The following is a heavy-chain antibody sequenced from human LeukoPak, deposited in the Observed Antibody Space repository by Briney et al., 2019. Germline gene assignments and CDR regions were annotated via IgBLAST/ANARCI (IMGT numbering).Heavy chain of an antibody. CDR3: AMGSNLLTPAVGDY. Sequence: NPSQTLSLTCTVSGGSISRGDYYWSWIRQPPGKGLEWIGYIYYSGSTYHNPSLKSRVTISVDTSKNQFSLKLSSVTAADTAVYYCAMGSNLLTPAVGDYWGQGTLVTVSS. J-gene: IGHJ4*02. D-gene: IGHD6-19*01. CDR1: GGSISRGDYY. CDR2: IYYSGST. V-gene: IGHV4-30-4*08.